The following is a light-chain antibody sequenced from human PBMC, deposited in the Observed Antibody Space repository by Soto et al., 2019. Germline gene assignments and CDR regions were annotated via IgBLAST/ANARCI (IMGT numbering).Light chain of an antibody. CDR1: QSVGSS. CDR2: GAS. J-gene: IGKJ4*01. V-gene: IGKV3-15*01. CDR3: QQYSKWPPLT. Sequence: EIMMTQSPATLSVSPGERATLSCSASQSVGSSLAWYQQKPGQAPRLLMYGASTRATAIPARFSGSGSGTEFTLTISSLQPEDFGVYYCQQYSKWPPLTFGGGTKVEIK.